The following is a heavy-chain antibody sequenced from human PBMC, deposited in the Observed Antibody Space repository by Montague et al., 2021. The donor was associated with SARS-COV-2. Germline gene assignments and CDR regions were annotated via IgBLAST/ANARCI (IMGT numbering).Heavy chain of an antibody. J-gene: IGHJ4*02. D-gene: IGHD5-18*01. CDR2: ISMSETRT. Sequence: SLRLSCAAVGFTFSRYSMNWVRQAPGKGLEWISYISMSETRTQYADSVKGRFTISRDNARNSLYLQMRSLTGGDTAVYYCARVASEHTAMAPDYWGQGTLVTVSS. CDR1: GFTFSRYS. CDR3: ARVASEHTAMAPDY. V-gene: IGHV3-48*04.